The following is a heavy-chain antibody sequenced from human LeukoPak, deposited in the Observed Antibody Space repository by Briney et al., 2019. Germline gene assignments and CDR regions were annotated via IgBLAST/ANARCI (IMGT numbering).Heavy chain of an antibody. Sequence: GGSLRLSCAASGFTFSSYAMHWVRQAPGKGLEWVAVISYDGSNKKYADSVKGRFTISRDNSKNTLYLQMNSLRADDTAVYYCAMKAVPRPRLHDAFDFWGQGTVVSVSS. CDR2: ISYDGSNK. CDR3: AMKAVPRPRLHDAFDF. V-gene: IGHV3-30*04. D-gene: IGHD5-24*01. J-gene: IGHJ3*01. CDR1: GFTFSSYA.